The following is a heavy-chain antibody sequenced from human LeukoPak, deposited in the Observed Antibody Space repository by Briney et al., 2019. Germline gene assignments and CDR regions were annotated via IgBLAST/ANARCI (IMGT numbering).Heavy chain of an antibody. V-gene: IGHV4-59*01. CDR2: IYYSGAT. CDR3: ARSVYGDFDAFDI. CDR1: GGSTGSYY. J-gene: IGHJ3*02. D-gene: IGHD4-17*01. Sequence: SETLSLTCTVSGGSTGSYYWSWIRQPPGKGLEWIGHIYYSGATNNNPSLESRVTMSVDTSQNHFSLHLSSVTAADTAVYYCARSVYGDFDAFDIWGQGTMATVSS.